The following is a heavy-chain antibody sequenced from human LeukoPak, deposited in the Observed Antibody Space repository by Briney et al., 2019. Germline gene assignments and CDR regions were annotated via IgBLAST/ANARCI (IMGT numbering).Heavy chain of an antibody. CDR2: INPNSGGT. V-gene: IGHV1-2*02. J-gene: IGHJ5*02. Sequence: ASVKVSCKASGYTFTGYYMHWVRQAPGQGLEWMGWINPNSGGTNYAQKFQGRVTMTRDTSISTAYMELSRLRSDDTAVYYCARGPYSSSWYPNWFDPWGQGTLVTVSS. CDR3: ARGPYSSSWYPNWFDP. D-gene: IGHD6-13*01. CDR1: GYTFTGYY.